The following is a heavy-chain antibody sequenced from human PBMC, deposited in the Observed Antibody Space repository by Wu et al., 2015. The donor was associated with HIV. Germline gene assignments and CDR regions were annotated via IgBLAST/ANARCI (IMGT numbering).Heavy chain of an antibody. V-gene: IGHV1-69*12. CDR1: GGTFSSYG. CDR3: ARDLFSAQIGTDYYYYYYMDV. J-gene: IGHJ6*03. D-gene: IGHD1-1*01. CDR2: FTTIFGTA. Sequence: QVQLVQSEAEVKKPGSSVKVSCKTSGGTFSSYGVSWVRQAPGQGLEWMGGFTTIFGTANYAQKFQDRVTITADESTGTAYMELRSLRSEDTAVYYCARDLFSAQIGTDYYYYYYMDVWGKGTTVTVSS.